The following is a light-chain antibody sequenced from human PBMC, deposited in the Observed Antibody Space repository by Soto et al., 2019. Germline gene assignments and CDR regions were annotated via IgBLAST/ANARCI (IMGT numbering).Light chain of an antibody. J-gene: IGKJ4*01. CDR2: DAS. V-gene: IGKV3-11*01. CDR1: QSVSSY. CDR3: QQRSNWPPT. Sequence: EIVLTQSPATLSLSPGERATLSCRASQSVSSYLAWYQQKPGQAPRLLIYDASNRATGIPARFSGSWSGTDFTLTISSLEPEDFAVYYCQQRSNWPPTFGGGTKVDIK.